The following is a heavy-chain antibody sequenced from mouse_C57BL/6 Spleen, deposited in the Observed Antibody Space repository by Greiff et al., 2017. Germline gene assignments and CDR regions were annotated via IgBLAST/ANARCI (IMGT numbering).Heavy chain of an antibody. CDR3: ARWLLGAMDY. J-gene: IGHJ4*01. CDR2: IDPSDSYT. V-gene: IGHV1-69*01. CDR1: GYTFTSYW. D-gene: IGHD2-3*01. Sequence: VQLQQPGAELVMPGASVKLSCKASGYTFTSYWMHWVKQRPGQGLEWIGEIDPSDSYTNYNQKFKGKSTLTVDKSSSTAYMQLSSLTSEDSAVYYCARWLLGAMDYWGQGTSVTVSS.